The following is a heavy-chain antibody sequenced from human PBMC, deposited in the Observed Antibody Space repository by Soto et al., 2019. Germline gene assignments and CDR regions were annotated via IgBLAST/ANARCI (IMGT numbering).Heavy chain of an antibody. Sequence: EVQLLESGGGLVQPGGSLRLSCAASGFSFSTYAMSWVRQSPGKGLEWVSGMTHRGGTIQYADSVKGRFTISRDNSKNTLYLQMTSLRGEDTAVYYCAKDGNSGYAFDHWGQGTLVTVSS. CDR1: GFSFSTYA. J-gene: IGHJ4*02. D-gene: IGHD5-12*01. CDR2: MTHRGGTI. V-gene: IGHV3-23*01. CDR3: AKDGNSGYAFDH.